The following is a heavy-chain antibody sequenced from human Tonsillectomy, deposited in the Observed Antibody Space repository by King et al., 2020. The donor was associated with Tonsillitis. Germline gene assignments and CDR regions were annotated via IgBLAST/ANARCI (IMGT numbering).Heavy chain of an antibody. Sequence: VQLVESGGGLVQPGGSLRLSCAASGFTFSDYWMTWVRQAPGKGLEWVANIRKDGSVKNYVDSVKGRFTIYRDNARNSLYLQMNSLRAEDTAAYHCARAFSPSDSTPIYFDAFDIWGQGTTVTVS. J-gene: IGHJ3*02. CDR1: GFTFSDYW. CDR2: IRKDGSVK. V-gene: IGHV3-7*04. D-gene: IGHD2/OR15-2a*01. CDR3: ARAFSPSDSTPIYFDAFDI.